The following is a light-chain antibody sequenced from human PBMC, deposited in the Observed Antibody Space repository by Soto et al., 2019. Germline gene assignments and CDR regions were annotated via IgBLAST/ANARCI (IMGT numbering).Light chain of an antibody. CDR3: QQYGLSPA. CDR2: GAS. V-gene: IGKV3-20*01. CDR1: QSVSSSY. J-gene: IGKJ4*01. Sequence: EIVLTQSPGTLSLSPGERATLSCRASQSVSSSYLAWYQQTPGQAPRLRIYGASSRATGIPDRFRGSGSGTDFTRTISRLEPEDFSVYYCQQYGLSPAFGGVTKVEIK.